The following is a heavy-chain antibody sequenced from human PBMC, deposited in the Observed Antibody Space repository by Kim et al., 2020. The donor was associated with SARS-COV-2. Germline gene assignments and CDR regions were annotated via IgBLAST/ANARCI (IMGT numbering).Heavy chain of an antibody. D-gene: IGHD6-19*01. Sequence: KSRVTISVDTSKNQFSLKLSSVTAADTAVYYCAGGGGYSSGWYLGFYFDYWGQGTLVTVSS. J-gene: IGHJ4*02. CDR3: AGGGGYSSGWYLGFYFDY. V-gene: IGHV4-59*09.